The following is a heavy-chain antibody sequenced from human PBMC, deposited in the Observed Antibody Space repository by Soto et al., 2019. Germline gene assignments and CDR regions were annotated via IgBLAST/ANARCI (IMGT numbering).Heavy chain of an antibody. V-gene: IGHV3-48*02. CDR3: ARDPYSATTMTIFDY. J-gene: IGHJ4*02. CDR2: ISNSGSSI. Sequence: GGSLRLSCAASGFTFSNHAMNWVRQAPGKGLEWVSYISNSGSSIYYADSVKGRFTISRDNAKNSLYLQMNSLRDEDTAVYYCARDPYSATTMTIFDYWGQGTLVTVSS. CDR1: GFTFSNHA. D-gene: IGHD4-17*01.